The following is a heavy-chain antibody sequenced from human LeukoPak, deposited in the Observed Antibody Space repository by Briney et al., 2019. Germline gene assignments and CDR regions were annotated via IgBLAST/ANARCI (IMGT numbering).Heavy chain of an antibody. CDR3: AKDPSYYDSSGYYPGIYYMDV. J-gene: IGHJ6*03. V-gene: IGHV3-66*01. D-gene: IGHD3-22*01. CDR2: TYSGNYT. CDR1: RFTVNTNY. Sequence: GGSLRLSCAASRFTVNTNYMSWVRRAPGKGLEWVSVTYSGNYTYYADSVKGRFTISRDNSKNTLYLQMNSLRAEDTAVYYCAKDPSYYDSSGYYPGIYYMDVWGKGTTVTVSS.